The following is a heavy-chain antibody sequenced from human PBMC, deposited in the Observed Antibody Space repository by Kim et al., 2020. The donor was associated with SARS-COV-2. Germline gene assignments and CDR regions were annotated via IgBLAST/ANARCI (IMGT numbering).Heavy chain of an antibody. V-gene: IGHV3-30*04. CDR1: GFTFSSYA. Sequence: GGSLRLSCAASGFTFSSYAMHWVRQAPGKGLEWVAVISYDGSNKYYADSVKGRFTISRDNSKNTLYLQMNSLRAEDTAVYYCARDGEQMGPVKIASGYYGMDVWGQGTTVTVSS. CDR2: ISYDGSNK. J-gene: IGHJ6*02. D-gene: IGHD6-25*01. CDR3: ARDGEQMGPVKIASGYYGMDV.